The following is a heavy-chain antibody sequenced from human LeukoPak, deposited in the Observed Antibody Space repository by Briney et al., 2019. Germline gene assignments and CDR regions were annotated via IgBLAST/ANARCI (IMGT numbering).Heavy chain of an antibody. Sequence: GESLKISCKGSGYSFTSYWIGWVRQMPGKGLEWMGNIYPGDSDTRYSPSFQGQVTMSADKSISTAYLQWSSLKASDTAMYYCARLVGIAARRRGFYNWFDPWGQGTLVTVSS. D-gene: IGHD6-6*01. CDR2: IYPGDSDT. J-gene: IGHJ5*02. V-gene: IGHV5-51*01. CDR3: ARLVGIAARRRGFYNWFDP. CDR1: GYSFTSYW.